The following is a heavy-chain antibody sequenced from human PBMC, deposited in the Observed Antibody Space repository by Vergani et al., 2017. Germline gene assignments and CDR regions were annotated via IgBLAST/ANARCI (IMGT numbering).Heavy chain of an antibody. J-gene: IGHJ5*02. Sequence: QVQLVQSGAEVKKPGASVKVSCKASGYTFTSYGISWVRQAPGQGLEWMGWISAYNGNTNYAQKLQGRVTMTTDTSTSTAYMELRSLRSDDTAVYYCARDLLEDYSDYHVGFDPWGQGTLVTVSS. CDR1: GYTFTSYG. D-gene: IGHD4-11*01. CDR3: ARDLLEDYSDYHVGFDP. V-gene: IGHV1-18*01. CDR2: ISAYNGNT.